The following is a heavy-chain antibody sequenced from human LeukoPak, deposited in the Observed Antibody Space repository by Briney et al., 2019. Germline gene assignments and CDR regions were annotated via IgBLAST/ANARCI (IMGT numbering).Heavy chain of an antibody. V-gene: IGHV3-9*01. CDR3: VRDSRAGSNWIYYYHMDV. CDR2: INWSSGYI. Sequence: GRSLRLSCAASGFTFDDYAMRWVRQAPGKGLEWVAGINWSSGYIGYADSVKGRFTVSRDNAKNSLYLQMNSLRPEDTALYYCVRDSRAGSNWIYYYHMDVWGQGTTVIVSS. CDR1: GFTFDDYA. J-gene: IGHJ6*02. D-gene: IGHD4-11*01.